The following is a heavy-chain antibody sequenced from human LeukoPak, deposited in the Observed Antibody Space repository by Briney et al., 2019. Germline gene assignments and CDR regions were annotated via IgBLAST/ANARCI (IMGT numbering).Heavy chain of an antibody. CDR2: ISAYNGNT. CDR1: GYTFTSYG. V-gene: IGHV1-18*01. D-gene: IGHD5-18*01. CDR3: AISGYSYESGVVDY. J-gene: IGHJ4*02. Sequence: ASVKVSCKASGYTFTSYGISWVRHAPGQGLEWMGWISAYNGNTNYAQKLQCRVTMTTDTSTNTAYMELRSLRSDVTAVYYCAISGYSYESGVVDYWGQGTLVTVSS.